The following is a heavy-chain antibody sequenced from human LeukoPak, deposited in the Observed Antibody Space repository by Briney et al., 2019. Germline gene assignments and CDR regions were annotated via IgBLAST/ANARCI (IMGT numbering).Heavy chain of an antibody. CDR3: ASAPNENYFDF. Sequence: GGSLRLSCAASGFTFWMSWVRQAPGKGLEWVANINQDGSAKDYGGSEKGRFTISRDNAKNSVYLQMSSLRAEDTAVYFCASAPNENYFDFWGQGTLVTVSS. CDR1: GFTFW. CDR2: INQDGSAK. J-gene: IGHJ4*02. V-gene: IGHV3-7*01.